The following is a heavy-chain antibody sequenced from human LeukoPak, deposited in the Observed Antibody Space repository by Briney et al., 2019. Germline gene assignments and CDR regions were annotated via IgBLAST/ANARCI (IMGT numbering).Heavy chain of an antibody. Sequence: SETLSLTCAVYGGSFSGYYWSWIRQPPGKGLEWIGKINHSGSTNYNPSLKSRVTISVDTSKNQFSLKLSSVTAADTAVYYCARDPPYSGSHEYYFDYWGQGTLVTVSS. CDR2: INHSGST. D-gene: IGHD1-26*01. J-gene: IGHJ4*02. V-gene: IGHV4-34*01. CDR3: ARDPPYSGSHEYYFDY. CDR1: GGSFSGYY.